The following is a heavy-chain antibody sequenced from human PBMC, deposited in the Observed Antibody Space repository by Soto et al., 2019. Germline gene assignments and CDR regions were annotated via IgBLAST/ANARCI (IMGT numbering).Heavy chain of an antibody. Sequence: QLVESGGGLVQPGGSLRVSCAASGFSFSSHSMHWVRQAPGKRLEYISAISANGVGTYYADSVKGRFTISRDNSKNTLYLQMGSLRAEEMAVYHCTRENGLNGFDIWGQGTMVTVSS. CDR1: GFSFSSHS. CDR2: ISANGVGT. V-gene: IGHV3-64*07. J-gene: IGHJ3*02. CDR3: TRENGLNGFDI. D-gene: IGHD2-2*03.